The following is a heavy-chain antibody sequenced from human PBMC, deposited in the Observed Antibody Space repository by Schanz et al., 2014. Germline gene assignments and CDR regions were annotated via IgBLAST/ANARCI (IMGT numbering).Heavy chain of an antibody. J-gene: IGHJ4*02. CDR2: IKQDGIEK. CDR1: GFTFGNFF. Sequence: EVQLVESGGGLVQPGGSLRLSCAASGFTFGNFFMSWVRQAPGKGLEWVANIKQDGIEKYYVDSVKGRFTISRDNATNSLYLQMNSLTADDTAVYYCARDKGGYYPFDYWGRGTLVTVSS. V-gene: IGHV3-7*01. CDR3: ARDKGGYYPFDY. D-gene: IGHD3-3*01.